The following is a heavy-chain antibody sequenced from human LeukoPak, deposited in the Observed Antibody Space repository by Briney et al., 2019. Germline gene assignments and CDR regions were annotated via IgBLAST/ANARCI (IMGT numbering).Heavy chain of an antibody. Sequence: GGSLRLSCAASGFSFSTYEMNWVRQAPGKGLEWVSYISGSGSTIYYADSVKGRFTISRDNAKNSLYLQMNSLRAEDTAVYYCARDLRCGGDCPGYWGQGTLVNVSS. CDR2: ISGSGSTI. V-gene: IGHV3-48*03. J-gene: IGHJ4*02. CDR3: ARDLRCGGDCPGY. CDR1: GFSFSTYE. D-gene: IGHD2-21*02.